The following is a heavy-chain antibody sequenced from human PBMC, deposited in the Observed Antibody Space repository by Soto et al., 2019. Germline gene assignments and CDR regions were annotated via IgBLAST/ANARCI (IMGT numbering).Heavy chain of an antibody. J-gene: IGHJ3*02. D-gene: IGHD3-3*01. CDR2: ISGSGGST. V-gene: IGHV3-23*01. Sequence: GGCLRLSCAASGFTFRSYSMNWVRQAPGKGLEWVSAISGSGGSTYYADSVKGRFTISRDNSKNTLYLQMNSLRAEDTAVYYCAKDYYDFWSGFSAFDIWGQGTMVTVSS. CDR3: AKDYYDFWSGFSAFDI. CDR1: GFTFRSYS.